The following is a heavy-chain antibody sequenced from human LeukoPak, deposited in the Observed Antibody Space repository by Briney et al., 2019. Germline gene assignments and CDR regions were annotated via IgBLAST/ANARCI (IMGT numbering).Heavy chain of an antibody. CDR2: MKPDTGET. CDR3: ARGSGTYYPFDN. D-gene: IGHD1-26*01. J-gene: IGHJ4*02. CDR1: GYTFTNYD. Sequence: ASVKVSCKTSGYTFTNYDINWVRQAPGQGLEWLGWMKPDTGETGYAQRFQGRIAMTSDTSLATAFMELSSPTSADTAIYYCARGSGTYYPFDNWGQGTLLTVSS. V-gene: IGHV1-8*01.